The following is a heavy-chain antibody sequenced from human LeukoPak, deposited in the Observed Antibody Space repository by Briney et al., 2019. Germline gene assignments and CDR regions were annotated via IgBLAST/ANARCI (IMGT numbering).Heavy chain of an antibody. V-gene: IGHV3-23*01. CDR3: AKWGRNYYYGMDV. CDR1: GFTFSSYA. CDR2: ISGSGGST. Sequence: AGGSLRLSCAASGFTFSSYAMSWVRQAPGKGLEWVSAISGSGGSTYYTDSVKGRFTISRDNSKNTLYLQMNSLRAEDTAVYYCAKWGRNYYYGMDVWGQGTTVTVSS. J-gene: IGHJ6*02. D-gene: IGHD1-14*01.